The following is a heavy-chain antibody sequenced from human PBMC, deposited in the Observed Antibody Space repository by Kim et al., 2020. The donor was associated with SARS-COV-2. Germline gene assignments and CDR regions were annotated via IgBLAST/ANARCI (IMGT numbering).Heavy chain of an antibody. Sequence: SETLSLTCAVSGDSVATDFWTWVRQAPGKGLDWLGYVSYSGGSDYNPNLRGRLTISVDASRTHVSLRLTSLTAADTGVYFWAMAHQLAPRAYGMDAWGQG. CDR3: AMAHQLAPRAYGMDA. V-gene: IGHV4-59*02. J-gene: IGHJ6*02. CDR2: VSYSGGS. D-gene: IGHD1-1*01. CDR1: GDSVATDF.